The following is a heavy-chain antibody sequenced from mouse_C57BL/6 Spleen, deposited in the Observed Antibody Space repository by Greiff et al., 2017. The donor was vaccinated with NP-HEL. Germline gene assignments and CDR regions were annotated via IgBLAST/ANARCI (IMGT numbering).Heavy chain of an antibody. V-gene: IGHV1-69*01. CDR1: GYTFTSYW. J-gene: IGHJ3*01. Sequence: QVQLQQPGAELVMPGASVKLSCKASGYTFTSYWMHWVKQRPGQGLEWIGGIDPSDSYTNYNQKFKGKSTLTVDKSSSTAYMQLSSLTSEDSAVYYCAREYYGSSVVFAYWGQGTLVTVSA. CDR3: AREYYGSSVVFAY. CDR2: IDPSDSYT. D-gene: IGHD1-1*01.